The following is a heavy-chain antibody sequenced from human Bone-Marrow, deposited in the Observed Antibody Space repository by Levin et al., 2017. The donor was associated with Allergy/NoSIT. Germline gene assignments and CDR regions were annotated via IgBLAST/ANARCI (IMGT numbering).Heavy chain of an antibody. V-gene: IGHV4-59*01. CDR1: GGSISSYY. CDR2: IYYSGST. CDR3: ASLAGLADPFDY. J-gene: IGHJ4*02. Sequence: SETLSLTCTVSGGSISSYYWSWIRQPPGKGLEWIGYIYYSGSTNYNPSLKSRVTISVDTSKNQFSLKLSSVTAADTAVYYCASLAGLADPFDYWGQGTLVTVSS. D-gene: IGHD3-3*02.